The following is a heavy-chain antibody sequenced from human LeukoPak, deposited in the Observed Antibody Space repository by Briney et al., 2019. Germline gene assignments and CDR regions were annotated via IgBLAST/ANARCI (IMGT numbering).Heavy chain of an antibody. Sequence: PSETLSLTCTVSGGSISSYYWSWIRQPPGKGLEWIGYIYYSGSTNYNPSLKSRVTILVDTSKNQFSLKLSSVTAADTALHYCARAPGSNSLLRFDYWGQGILVTVSS. D-gene: IGHD4-23*01. CDR2: IYYSGST. CDR1: GGSISSYY. J-gene: IGHJ4*02. CDR3: ARAPGSNSLLRFDY. V-gene: IGHV4-59*01.